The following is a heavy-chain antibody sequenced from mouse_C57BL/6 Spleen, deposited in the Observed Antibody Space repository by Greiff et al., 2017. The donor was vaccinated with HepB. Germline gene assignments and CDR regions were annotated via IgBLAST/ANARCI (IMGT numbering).Heavy chain of an antibody. Sequence: EVKLVESGGGLVKPGGSLKLSCAASGFTFSSYGMSWVRQTPDKRLEWVATISSGGSNTYYPDSVKGRFTISRDNAKNTLYLQMSRRKAEDTAMYCCAREEGHYYFDDWGQGTTLTVSS. CDR2: ISSGGSNT. CDR3: AREEGHYYFDD. D-gene: IGHD3-3*01. CDR1: GFTFSSYG. V-gene: IGHV5-6*03. J-gene: IGHJ2*01.